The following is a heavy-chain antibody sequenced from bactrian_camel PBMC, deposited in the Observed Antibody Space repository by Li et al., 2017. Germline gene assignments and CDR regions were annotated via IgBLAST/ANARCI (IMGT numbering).Heavy chain of an antibody. V-gene: IGHV3S53*01. Sequence: HVQLVESGGGSVQAGGSLRLSCVASGDTGNLNSMAWFRQAPGKERELVAVIDGAGRTAYADSVKGRFTISKDNAKNTVYLQMNSLKFEDTGMYYCAADCSGEYCHRAPCDYWGQGTQVTVS. J-gene: IGHJ4*01. CDR1: GDTGNLNS. CDR3: AADCSGEYCHRAPCDY. CDR2: IDGAGRT. D-gene: IGHD1*01.